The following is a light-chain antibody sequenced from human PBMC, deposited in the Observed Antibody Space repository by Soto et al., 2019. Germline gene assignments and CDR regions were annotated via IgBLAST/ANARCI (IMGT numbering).Light chain of an antibody. CDR3: QQRSSWPFT. CDR2: GAA. CDR1: ENVYINS. V-gene: IGKV3D-20*02. J-gene: IGKJ3*01. Sequence: EIVLTQSPGTLSLSPGEGATLSCRASENVYINSLAWYQQKPGQPPRLLIYGAATRASAVPDRFSGSGSGTDFTLTISSLEPEDFAVYYCQQRSSWPFTFGPGTKVDIK.